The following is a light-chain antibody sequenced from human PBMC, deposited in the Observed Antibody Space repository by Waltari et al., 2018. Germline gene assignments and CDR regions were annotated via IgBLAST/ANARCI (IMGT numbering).Light chain of an antibody. Sequence: DIQMTQSPASLSASVGYRVIITCRSSQHINNQLAWFQQKPGQAPKSLIFASYRLQSGVPSMFRGAASETTFTLTIDGLEPEDFATYYCQEYHSHPLTFGGATTV. CDR2: ASY. CDR3: QEYHSHPLT. V-gene: IGKV1-16*01. CDR1: QHINNQ. J-gene: IGKJ4*01.